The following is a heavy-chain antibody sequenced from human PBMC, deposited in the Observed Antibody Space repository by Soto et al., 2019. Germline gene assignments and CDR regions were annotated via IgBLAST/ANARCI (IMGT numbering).Heavy chain of an antibody. CDR1: GGTFTSCA. J-gene: IGHJ4*02. Sequence: QVQLVQSGAEVKKPGSSVKVSCKASGGTFTSCAIGWVRQAPGQGLEWMGGIIPIFGTANYAQKFQGRVTVTADESTSTAYMELSSLRSEDTAVYYCARDPGAGTPYFDYWGQGALVTVSS. CDR3: ARDPGAGTPYFDY. D-gene: IGHD1-1*01. CDR2: IIPIFGTA. V-gene: IGHV1-69*12.